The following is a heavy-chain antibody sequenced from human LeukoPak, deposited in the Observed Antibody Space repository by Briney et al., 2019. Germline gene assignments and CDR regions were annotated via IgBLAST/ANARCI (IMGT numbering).Heavy chain of an antibody. J-gene: IGHJ5*02. CDR2: IYYSGST. D-gene: IGHD3-22*01. CDR1: GGSISSGDYY. V-gene: IGHV4-30-4*01. Sequence: PSQTLSLTCTVSGGSISSGDYYWSWIRQPPGKGLEWIGYIYYSGSTYYNPSLKSRVTISVDTSKNQFSLKLSSVTAADTAVYYCARGLPKTMIVVVKRWFDPWGQGTLVTVSS. CDR3: ARGLPKTMIVVVKRWFDP.